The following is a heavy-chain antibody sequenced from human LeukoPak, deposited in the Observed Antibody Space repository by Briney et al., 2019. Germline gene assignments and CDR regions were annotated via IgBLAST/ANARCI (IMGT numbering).Heavy chain of an antibody. J-gene: IGHJ4*02. Sequence: GGSLRPSCAPSGFPFSNFGMPWARQAPGRGLEWVAFIRFEGTSEFYADSVKARFTISRDNSKNTLYLQMNSLRAEDTAVYYCARDSLAVGAISEADTRSGGEFDYWGQGTLVTVSS. CDR3: ARDSLAVGAISEADTRSGGEFDY. CDR1: GFPFSNFG. D-gene: IGHD1-26*01. CDR2: IRFEGTSE. V-gene: IGHV3-30*02.